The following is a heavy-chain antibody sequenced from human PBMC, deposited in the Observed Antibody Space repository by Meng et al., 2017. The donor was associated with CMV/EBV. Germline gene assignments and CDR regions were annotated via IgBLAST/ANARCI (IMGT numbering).Heavy chain of an antibody. CDR1: GGSIRCYY. J-gene: IGHJ4*02. CDR3: ARDSSGWYPHFDY. D-gene: IGHD6-19*01. CDR2: IYTSGST. Sequence: QDQLHEAGPGAVKPSETRLPTGPVSGGSIRCYYWSWSRQPAGKGLEWIGRIYTSGSTNYNPSLKSRVTMSVDTSKNQFSPKLSPVTAADTAVYYCARDSSGWYPHFDYWGQGTLVTVSS. V-gene: IGHV4-4*07.